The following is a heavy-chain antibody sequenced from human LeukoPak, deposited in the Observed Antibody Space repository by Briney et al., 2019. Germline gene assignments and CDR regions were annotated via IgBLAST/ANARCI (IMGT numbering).Heavy chain of an antibody. D-gene: IGHD2-8*02. J-gene: IGHJ6*02. CDR3: ARGTGYYYGMDV. CDR1: GGTFSSYA. CDR2: IIPIFGTA. V-gene: IGHV1-69*13. Sequence: SVKVSCKASGGTFSSYAISWVRQAPGQGLEWMGGIIPIFGTANYAQKFQGRVTITADESTSTAYTELSSLRSEDTAVYYCARGTGYYYGMDVWGQGTTVTVSS.